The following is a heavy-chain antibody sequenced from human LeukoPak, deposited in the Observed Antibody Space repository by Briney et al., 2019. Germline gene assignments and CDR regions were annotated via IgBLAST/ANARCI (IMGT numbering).Heavy chain of an antibody. CDR1: GGSLSDYY. CDR2: INHSGST. CDR3: ASETATGNWYYFDY. J-gene: IGHJ4*02. Sequence: SETLSLTCAVYGGSLSDYYWSWIRQPPGKGLEWIGEINHSGSTNYNPSLKSRVTISVDTSKNQFSLKLSPVTAADTAMYYCASETATGNWYYFDYWGQGTLVTVSS. V-gene: IGHV4-34*01. D-gene: IGHD1-1*01.